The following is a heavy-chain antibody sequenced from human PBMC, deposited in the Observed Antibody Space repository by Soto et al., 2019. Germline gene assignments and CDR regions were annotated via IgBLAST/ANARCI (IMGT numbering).Heavy chain of an antibody. V-gene: IGHV3-23*01. D-gene: IGHD2-21*02. Sequence: EVQLLESGGGLVQPGGSLRLSCAASGFTFSSYAMSWVRQAPGKGLEWVSAISGSGGSTYYADSVKGRFTISRDNSKNTLYLQMNSLRAEDTAVYYCAKAEVTRYYYYYYGMDVWGQGTTVTVSS. J-gene: IGHJ6*02. CDR3: AKAEVTRYYYYYYGMDV. CDR1: GFTFSSYA. CDR2: ISGSGGST.